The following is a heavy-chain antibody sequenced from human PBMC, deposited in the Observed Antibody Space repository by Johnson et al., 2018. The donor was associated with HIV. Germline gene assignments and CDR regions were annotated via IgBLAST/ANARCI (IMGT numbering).Heavy chain of an antibody. CDR3: AKDIYGYDAFDI. D-gene: IGHD5-24*01. Sequence: VQLVESGGGVVQPGTSLRLSCAASGFTFSSYAMHWVRQAPGKGLEWVSAISGSGASTYYADSLKGRCTISRDNSKNTLYLQMNRLRAEDTALYYCAKDIYGYDAFDIWGQGTMVTVSS. CDR2: ISGSGAST. J-gene: IGHJ3*02. V-gene: IGHV3-23*04. CDR1: GFTFSSYA.